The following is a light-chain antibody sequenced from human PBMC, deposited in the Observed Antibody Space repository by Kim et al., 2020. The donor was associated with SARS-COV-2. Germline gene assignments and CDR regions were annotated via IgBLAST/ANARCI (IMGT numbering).Light chain of an antibody. CDR3: NSRDSNDNVV. CDR1: SLRSYY. J-gene: IGLJ2*01. V-gene: IGLV3-19*01. Sequence: VALGQTVRITCQGDSLRSYYATWYQQKPGQAPIVVIYGKNNRPSGIPDRFSGSSSGNTASLTNTGTQAGDEADYYCNSRDSNDNVVFGGGTQLTVL. CDR2: GKN.